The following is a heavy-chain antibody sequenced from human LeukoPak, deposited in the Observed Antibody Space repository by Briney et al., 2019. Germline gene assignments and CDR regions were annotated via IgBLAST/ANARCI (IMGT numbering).Heavy chain of an antibody. CDR2: IKSKTDGGTT. CDR3: TTERGYCSSTSCYDIDY. CDR1: GFTFSSYA. D-gene: IGHD2-2*01. J-gene: IGHJ4*02. V-gene: IGHV3-15*01. Sequence: GGSLRLSCAASGFTFSSYAMAWVRQAPGKGLEWVGRIKSKTDGGTTDYAAPVKGRFTISRDDSKNTLYLQMNSLKTEDTAVYYCTTERGYCSSTSCYDIDYWGQGTLVTVSS.